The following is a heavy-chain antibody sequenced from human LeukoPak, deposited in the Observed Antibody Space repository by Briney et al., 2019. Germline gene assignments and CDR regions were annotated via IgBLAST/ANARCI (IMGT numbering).Heavy chain of an antibody. CDR2: ISYDGSNK. CDR1: RFTFSSYG. V-gene: IGHV3-30*03. Sequence: GGSLRLSCAASRFTFSSYGMHWVRQAPGKGLEWVAVISYDGSNKYYADSVKGRFTISRDNSKNTLYLQMNSLRAEDTAVYYCAILAAAGSPADYWGQGTLVTVSS. J-gene: IGHJ4*02. CDR3: AILAAAGSPADY. D-gene: IGHD6-13*01.